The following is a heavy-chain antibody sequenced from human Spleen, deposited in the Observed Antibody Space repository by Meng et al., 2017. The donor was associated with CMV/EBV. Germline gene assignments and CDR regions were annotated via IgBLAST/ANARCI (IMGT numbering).Heavy chain of an antibody. J-gene: IGHJ6*02. CDR1: GYTFTGYY. CDR3: ARDRGWLAVDGGMDV. D-gene: IGHD6-19*01. CDR2: INPNSGGT. Sequence: ASVKVSCKASGYTFTGYYMHWVRQAPGQGLEWMGWINPNSGGTNYAQKFQGRVTMTRDTSISTAYMELSRLRSDDTAVYYCARDRGWLAVDGGMDVWGQGTTVTVSS. V-gene: IGHV1-2*02.